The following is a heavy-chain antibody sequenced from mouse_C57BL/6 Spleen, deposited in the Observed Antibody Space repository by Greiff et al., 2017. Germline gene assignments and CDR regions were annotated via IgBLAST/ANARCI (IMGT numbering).Heavy chain of an antibody. V-gene: IGHV1-58*01. D-gene: IGHD1-1*01. CDR2: IYIGNGYT. Sequence: EVKLQESGAELVRPGSSVKMSCKTSGYTFTSYGINWVKQRPGQGLEWIGYIYIGNGYTEYNEKFKGKATLTSDTSSSTAYMQLSSLTSEDSAIYFCARAPFYGSSSAWFAYWGQGTLVTVSA. CDR1: GYTFTSYG. CDR3: ARAPFYGSSSAWFAY. J-gene: IGHJ3*01.